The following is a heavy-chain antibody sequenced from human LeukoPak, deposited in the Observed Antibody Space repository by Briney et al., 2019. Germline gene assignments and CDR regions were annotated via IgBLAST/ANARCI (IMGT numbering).Heavy chain of an antibody. Sequence: TVGSLRLSCSATGFTLDDYALHWIRQAPGKCLEWVSDLSWNSGSIGYADSVKGRFTISRDNAKNSLYLQMNSLRAEDTAVYYCAKEGGGVGASDAFDIWGQGTMVTVSS. D-gene: IGHD1-26*01. V-gene: IGHV3-9*01. CDR3: AKEGGGVGASDAFDI. J-gene: IGHJ3*02. CDR1: GFTLDDYA. CDR2: LSWNSGSI.